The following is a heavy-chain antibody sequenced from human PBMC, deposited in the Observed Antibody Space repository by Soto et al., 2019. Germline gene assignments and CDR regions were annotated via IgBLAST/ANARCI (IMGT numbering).Heavy chain of an antibody. D-gene: IGHD2-2*01. CDR2: IYFSGST. CDR3: ARLHGYCIRTSCSGYYAMDV. V-gene: IGHV4-39*01. J-gene: IGHJ6*02. CDR1: GDSISRSSFY. Sequence: SETLSLTCSVSGDSISRSSFYWGWIRQPPGKGLEWVGSIYFSGSTNYNPSLKSRITVSVDTSKNQFSLNLSSVTAADTAVYYCARLHGYCIRTSCSGYYAMDVWGQGTTVTVSS.